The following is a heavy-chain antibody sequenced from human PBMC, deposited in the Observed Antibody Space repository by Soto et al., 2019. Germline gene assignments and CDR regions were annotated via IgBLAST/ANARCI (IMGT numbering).Heavy chain of an antibody. D-gene: IGHD4-4*01. Sequence: DVQLLESGGGLVQPGGSLRLSCAASGFRFSTYDMSWVRQAPGKGLEWVSVMSGSGSGTYYADSVKGRFTISRDNSKNTLYLQMHSLRAEDTAVYYCVRQAKLTTVTANVGYYYGLDVWGQGTTVTVSS. CDR1: GFRFSTYD. J-gene: IGHJ6*02. CDR3: VRQAKLTTVTANVGYYYGLDV. CDR2: MSGSGSGT. V-gene: IGHV3-23*01.